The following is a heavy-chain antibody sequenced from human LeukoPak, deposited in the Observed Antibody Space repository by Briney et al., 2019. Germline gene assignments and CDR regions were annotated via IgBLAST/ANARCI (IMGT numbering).Heavy chain of an antibody. V-gene: IGHV4-38-2*02. D-gene: IGHD6-13*01. Sequence: PSETLSLTCTVSGYSISSGYYWGWIRQPPGKGLEWIGSIYHSGSTYYNPSLKSRVTISVDTSKNQFSLKLSSVTAADTAVYYCAGGSSSWPYFDYWGQGTLVTVSS. CDR2: IYHSGST. J-gene: IGHJ4*02. CDR3: AGGSSSWPYFDY. CDR1: GYSISSGYY.